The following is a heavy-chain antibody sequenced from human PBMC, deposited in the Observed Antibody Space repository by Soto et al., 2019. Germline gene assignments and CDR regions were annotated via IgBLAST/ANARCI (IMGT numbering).Heavy chain of an antibody. Sequence: QITLKESGPPLVKPTQTLTLTCAFSGFSATSSGVGVAWLRQPPGKALEWLAVIYWDAADQYRPSLKTRLTIIKGTSKHQVVLTMTNVDPVDTGTYYCARLLRVALAYYCDSWGQGTLVTVTS. J-gene: IGHJ4*02. CDR3: ARLLRVALAYYCDS. CDR2: IYWDAAD. D-gene: IGHD2-15*01. CDR1: GFSATSSGVG. V-gene: IGHV2-5*02.